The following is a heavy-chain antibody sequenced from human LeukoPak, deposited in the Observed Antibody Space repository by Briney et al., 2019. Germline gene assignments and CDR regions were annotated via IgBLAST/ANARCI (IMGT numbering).Heavy chain of an antibody. Sequence: GGSLRLSCAASGFTFSDYYMSWIRQAPGKGLEWVSYISSSSSYTNYADSVKGRFTISRDNAKNSLYLQMNSLRAEDSAVYYCAREVVVVAEGYYFDYWGQGTLVTVSS. CDR3: AREVVVVAEGYYFDY. D-gene: IGHD2-15*01. CDR1: GFTFSDYY. V-gene: IGHV3-11*06. CDR2: ISSSSSYT. J-gene: IGHJ4*02.